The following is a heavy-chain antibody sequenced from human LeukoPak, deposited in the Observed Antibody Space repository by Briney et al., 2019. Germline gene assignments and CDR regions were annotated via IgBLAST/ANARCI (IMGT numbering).Heavy chain of an antibody. Sequence: SETLSLTCTVSGGSISRSSYYWGWIRQPPGKGLEWIGSIYYSGSTYHNASLKSRVTISVDTSKNQFSLKLNSVTAADTAVYYCARLPQYYYYYMDVWGKGTTVTISS. CDR3: ARLPQYYYYYMDV. CDR2: IYYSGST. D-gene: IGHD2/OR15-2a*01. V-gene: IGHV4-39*01. J-gene: IGHJ6*03. CDR1: GGSISRSSYY.